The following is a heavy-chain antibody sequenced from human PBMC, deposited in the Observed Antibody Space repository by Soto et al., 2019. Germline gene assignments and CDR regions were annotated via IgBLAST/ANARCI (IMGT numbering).Heavy chain of an antibody. CDR3: ANAPRGPDY. V-gene: IGHV3-23*01. J-gene: IGHJ4*02. CDR2: ITDSGYNT. Sequence: PVGSLRLSCVASGFTFSSYSMSWVRQAPGKGLEWVSGITDSGYNTYYAGSVKGRFTISRDNSKNTLYLQMNSLRGDDTAVYYCANAPRGPDYWGQGTPVTVSS. CDR1: GFTFSSYS.